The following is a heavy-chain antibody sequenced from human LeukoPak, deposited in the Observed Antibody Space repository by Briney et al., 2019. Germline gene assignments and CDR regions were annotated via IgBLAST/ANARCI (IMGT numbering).Heavy chain of an antibody. CDR2: IIPIFGTA. D-gene: IGHD2-21*02. CDR3: AYCGGDCYSDIWFDP. Sequence: GSSVKVSCKASGGTFSSYAIGWVRQAPGQGLEWMGGIIPIFGTANYAQKFQGRVTITADESTSTAYMELSSLRSEDTAVYYCAYCGGDCYSDIWFDPWGQGTLVTVSS. V-gene: IGHV1-69*01. CDR1: GGTFSSYA. J-gene: IGHJ5*02.